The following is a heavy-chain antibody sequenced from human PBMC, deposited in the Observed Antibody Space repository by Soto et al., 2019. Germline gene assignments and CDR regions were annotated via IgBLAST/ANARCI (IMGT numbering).Heavy chain of an antibody. D-gene: IGHD2-15*01. V-gene: IGHV3-21*01. CDR3: ARVCSGGSCYLYYFDY. J-gene: IGHJ4*02. CDR2: ISSSSSYI. CDR1: GFTFSSYA. Sequence: GGSLRLSCAASGFTFSSYAMNWVRQAPGKGLEWVSSISSSSSYIYYADSVKGRFTISRDNAKNSLYLQMNSLRAEDTAVYYCARVCSGGSCYLYYFDYWGQGTLVTVSS.